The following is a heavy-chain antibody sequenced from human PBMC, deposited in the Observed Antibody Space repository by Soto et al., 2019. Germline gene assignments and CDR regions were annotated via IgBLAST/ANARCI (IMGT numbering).Heavy chain of an antibody. V-gene: IGHV4-59*08. CDR3: ARRGHSLYYYYYMDV. Sequence: PSETLSLTCTVSGGSISSYYWSWIRQPPGKGLEWIGYIYYSGSTNYSPSLKSRVTISVDTSKNQFSLKLSSVTAADTAMYYCARRGHSLYYYYYMDVWGKGTTVTVSS. CDR2: IYYSGST. J-gene: IGHJ6*03. CDR1: GGSISSYY.